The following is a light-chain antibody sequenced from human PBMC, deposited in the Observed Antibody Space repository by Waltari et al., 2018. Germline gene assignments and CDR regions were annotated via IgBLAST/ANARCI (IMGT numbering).Light chain of an antibody. CDR3: AAWDDSLNGWV. Sequence: QSVLAQPPSVSEAPRQRVTISCSGSSSNIGNNAVTWYQQLPGKAPKLLIYYDDLLPSGVSDRFSGSKSGTSASLAISGLQSEDEADYYCAAWDDSLNGWVFGGGTKLIV. J-gene: IGLJ3*02. CDR2: YDD. CDR1: SSNIGNNA. V-gene: IGLV1-36*01.